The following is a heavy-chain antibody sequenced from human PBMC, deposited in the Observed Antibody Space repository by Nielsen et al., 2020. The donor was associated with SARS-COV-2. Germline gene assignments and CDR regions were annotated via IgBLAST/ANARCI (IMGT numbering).Heavy chain of an antibody. D-gene: IGHD3-3*01. CDR3: ARSRTRITIFGTGYFDY. Sequence: SETLSLTCTVSGGSISSSSYYWGWIRQPPGKGLEWIGSIYYSGSTYYNPSLKSRVTISVDTSKNQFSLKLSSVTAADTAVYYCARSRTRITIFGTGYFDYWGQGTLVTVSS. CDR1: GGSISSSSYY. V-gene: IGHV4-39*07. CDR2: IYYSGST. J-gene: IGHJ4*02.